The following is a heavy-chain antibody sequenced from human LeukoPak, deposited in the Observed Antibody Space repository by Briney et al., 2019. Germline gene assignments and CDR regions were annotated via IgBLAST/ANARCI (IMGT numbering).Heavy chain of an antibody. CDR3: ARWIAAAGTGYYYYYMDV. D-gene: IGHD6-13*01. CDR2: ISSSGSTI. V-gene: IGHV3-48*03. Sequence: GGSLRLSCAASGFTFSSYEMNWVRQAPGKGLEWVSYISSSGSTIYYADSVKGRFTISRDNAKNSLYLQMNSLRAEDTAVYYCARWIAAAGTGYYYYYMDVWGKGTTVTISS. J-gene: IGHJ6*03. CDR1: GFTFSSYE.